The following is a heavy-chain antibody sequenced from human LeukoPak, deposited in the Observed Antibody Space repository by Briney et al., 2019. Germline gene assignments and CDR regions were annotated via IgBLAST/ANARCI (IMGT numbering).Heavy chain of an antibody. CDR3: ARGSGMTTSLYYYGMDV. D-gene: IGHD4-11*01. CDR1: GGSFSGYY. CDR2: INHSGST. V-gene: IGHV4-34*01. J-gene: IGHJ6*02. Sequence: PSETLSLTCAVYGGSFSGYYWSWIRQPPGKGLEWIREINHSGSTNYNPSLKSRVTISVDTSKNQFSLKLSSVTAADTAVYYCARGSGMTTSLYYYGMDVWVQGTTVTVSS.